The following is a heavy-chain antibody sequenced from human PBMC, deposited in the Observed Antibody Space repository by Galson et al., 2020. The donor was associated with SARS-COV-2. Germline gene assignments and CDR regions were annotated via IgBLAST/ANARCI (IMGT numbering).Heavy chain of an antibody. CDR2: IRTRVNGYAT. D-gene: IGHD3-3*01. CDR3: VRHVEWDRSY. CDR1: GFTFSDSA. J-gene: IGHJ4*02. Sequence: GESLKISCAASGFTFSDSAMNWVRQASGQGLEWVAHIRTRVNGYATAYAASVNGRFTISRDDSKSTAYLQMHSLNTEDTAVYYCVRHVEWDRSYWGQGALVTVSS. V-gene: IGHV3-73*01.